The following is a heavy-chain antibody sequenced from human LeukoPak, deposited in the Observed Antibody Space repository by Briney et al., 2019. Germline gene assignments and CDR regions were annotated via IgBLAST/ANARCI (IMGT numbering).Heavy chain of an antibody. J-gene: IGHJ5*02. CDR3: ARLQIAMTSGYWFDP. CDR1: GASISSSSYY. D-gene: IGHD5-12*01. CDR2: IYYTGRT. V-gene: IGHV4-39*01. Sequence: WETLSLTCTVSGASISSSSYYWGWIRQPPGKGLEWVGMIYYTGRTYYNPSLKSRVTISVDTSKNQFSLKLNSVTAADTAVYYCARLQIAMTSGYWFDPWGQGTLVTVSS.